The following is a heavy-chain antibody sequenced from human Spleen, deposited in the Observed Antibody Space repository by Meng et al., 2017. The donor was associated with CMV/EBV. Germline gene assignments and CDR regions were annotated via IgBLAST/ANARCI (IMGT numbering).Heavy chain of an antibody. CDR3: ARDRDTLVFGVITLSPGDY. CDR2: INPNNGAT. CDR1: GYTFTPYT. V-gene: IGHV1-2*02. D-gene: IGHD3-3*01. Sequence: ASVKVSCKSSGYTFTPYTIHWVRQVPGQGLEWMAWINPNNGATEYAQKYQGRVTMTRDTSISTAYMELSSLRSDDTAVYYCARDRDTLVFGVITLSPGDYWGQGTLVTVSS. J-gene: IGHJ4*02.